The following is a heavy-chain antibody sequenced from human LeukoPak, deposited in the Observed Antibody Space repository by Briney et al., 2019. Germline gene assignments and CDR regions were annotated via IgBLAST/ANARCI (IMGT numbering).Heavy chain of an antibody. J-gene: IGHJ5*02. Sequence: PSQTLSLTCTVSGGSISSGGYYWRWIRQHPGKGLEWIGYIYYSGSTYYNPSLKSRVTISVDTSKNQFSLKLSSVTAADTAVYYCARARIAAAGGVDHWGQGTLVTVSS. D-gene: IGHD6-13*01. V-gene: IGHV4-31*03. CDR3: ARARIAAAGGVDH. CDR2: IYYSGST. CDR1: GGSISSGGYY.